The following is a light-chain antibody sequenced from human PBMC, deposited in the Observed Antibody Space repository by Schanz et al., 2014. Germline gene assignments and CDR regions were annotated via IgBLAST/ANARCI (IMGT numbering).Light chain of an antibody. J-gene: IGKJ5*01. V-gene: IGKV3-11*01. Sequence: EIVLTQSPATLSLSPGDRATLSCRASQSVSSFLAWYQQKRGQAPRLLIYGASSRATGIPDRFSGSGSGTDFTLTISRLEPEDFAVYYCQQRSNWPPITFGQGTRLEIK. CDR1: QSVSSF. CDR3: QQRSNWPPIT. CDR2: GAS.